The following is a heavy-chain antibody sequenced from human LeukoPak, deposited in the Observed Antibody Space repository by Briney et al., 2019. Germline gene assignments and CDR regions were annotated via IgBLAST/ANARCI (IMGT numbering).Heavy chain of an antibody. D-gene: IGHD2-2*01. CDR1: GFTFSSYA. Sequence: GGSLRLSCVASGFTFSSYAMSWVRQAPGKGLEWVSYISSSSGTIYYADSVKGRFTISRDNAKNSLYLQMNSLRDEDTAVYYCARRCSSTSCYYYYGMDVWGQGTTVTVSS. J-gene: IGHJ6*02. CDR2: ISSSSGTI. CDR3: ARRCSSTSCYYYYGMDV. V-gene: IGHV3-48*02.